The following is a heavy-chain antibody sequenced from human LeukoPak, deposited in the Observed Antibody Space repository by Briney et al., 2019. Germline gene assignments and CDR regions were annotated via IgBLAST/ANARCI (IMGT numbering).Heavy chain of an antibody. V-gene: IGHV3-30*18. CDR2: ISYDGSNR. J-gene: IGHJ4*02. Sequence: GGSLRLSCAASGFTFSSYGMHWVRQAPGKGLEWVAVISYDGSNRYYADSVKGRFTISRDNSKNTLYLQMNSLRAEDTAVYYCAKVSVGADLDYWGQGTLVTVSS. CDR1: GFTFSSYG. CDR3: AKVSVGADLDY. D-gene: IGHD1-26*01.